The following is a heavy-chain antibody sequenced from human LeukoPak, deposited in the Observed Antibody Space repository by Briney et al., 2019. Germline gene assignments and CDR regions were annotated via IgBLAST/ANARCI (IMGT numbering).Heavy chain of an antibody. CDR2: ISYDGRNK. V-gene: IGHV3-30*18. CDR1: RFTFSTYG. CDR3: AKDPVAIVAPEDAFEI. Sequence: GPSLRLSCAASRFTFSTYGMHWVRQAPGKGLEWVAVISYDGRNKHYADSVKGRFTISRDNSKNTLYLQMNSLRAEDTAVYYCAKDPVAIVAPEDAFEICGQGTMVTVSS. D-gene: IGHD6-13*01. J-gene: IGHJ3*02.